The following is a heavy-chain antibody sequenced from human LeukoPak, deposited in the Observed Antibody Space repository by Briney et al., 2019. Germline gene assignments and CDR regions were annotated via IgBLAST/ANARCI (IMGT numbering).Heavy chain of an antibody. J-gene: IGHJ6*03. CDR2: ISSSSSTI. CDR3: ARDSGWYEGPLHYYYMDV. CDR1: GFNFSSYS. Sequence: GGSLRLSCAASGFNFSSYSMNWVRQAPGKGLEWVSYISSSSSTIYYADSVKGRFTISRDNAKNSLYLQMNSLRAEDTAVYYCARDSGWYEGPLHYYYMDVWGKGTTVTVSS. V-gene: IGHV3-48*01. D-gene: IGHD6-19*01.